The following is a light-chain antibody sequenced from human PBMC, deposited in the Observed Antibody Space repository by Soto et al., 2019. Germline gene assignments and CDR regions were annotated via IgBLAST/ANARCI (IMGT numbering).Light chain of an antibody. V-gene: IGLV1-40*01. Sequence: QSVLTQPPSVSGAPGQRVTISCTGSSSNIGAGYDVHWYQQLPGTAPKLLIYGNSNRPSGVPHRFSGSKSSTSASLAITGLQADDEADYYCQSYDSSLSGWVFGGGTKVTVL. CDR2: GNS. CDR1: SSNIGAGYD. J-gene: IGLJ3*02. CDR3: QSYDSSLSGWV.